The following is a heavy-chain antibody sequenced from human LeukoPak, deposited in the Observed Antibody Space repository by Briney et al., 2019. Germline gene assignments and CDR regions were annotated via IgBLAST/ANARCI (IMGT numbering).Heavy chain of an antibody. J-gene: IGHJ4*02. CDR3: ARLHGYCSSTSCYGYFDY. V-gene: IGHV3-21*01. CDR1: GFTFGSYA. CDR2: ISSSSSYI. Sequence: PGGSQRLSCAASGFTFGSYAMHWVRQAPGKGLEWVSSISSSSSYIYYADSVKGRFTISRDNAKNSLYLQMNSLRAEDTAVYCCARLHGYCSSTSCYGYFDYWGQGTLVTVSS. D-gene: IGHD2-2*03.